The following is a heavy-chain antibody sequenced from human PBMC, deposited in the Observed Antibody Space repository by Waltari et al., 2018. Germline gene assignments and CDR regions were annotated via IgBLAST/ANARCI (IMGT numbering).Heavy chain of an antibody. D-gene: IGHD1-26*01. Sequence: EVQLVESGGGLVQPGGSLRLSCVASGFTFNPLWLSWVRQAPGKGLEWVTDIKQDGSDTYYADSVKGRFTVSRDNAKNSLYLQMNSLRVEDTAVYYCARDWEGDRPNFDYWGQGTLVTVSS. V-gene: IGHV3-7*04. CDR3: ARDWEGDRPNFDY. CDR2: IKQDGSDT. CDR1: GFTFNPLW. J-gene: IGHJ4*02.